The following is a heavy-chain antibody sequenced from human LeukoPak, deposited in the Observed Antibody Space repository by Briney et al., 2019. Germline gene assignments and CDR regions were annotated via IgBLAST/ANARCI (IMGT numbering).Heavy chain of an antibody. CDR1: GGSISSYY. Sequence: SETLSLTCTVAGGSISSYYCSWIRQPAGKGLEWIGRIYTSGSTNYTPSLTSRVTMSVDTSKNQFSLKLSSVTAPDTAVYYCARGVYIAAAQYGYWGQGTLVTVSS. J-gene: IGHJ4*02. V-gene: IGHV4-4*07. D-gene: IGHD6-13*01. CDR3: ARGVYIAAAQYGY. CDR2: IYTSGST.